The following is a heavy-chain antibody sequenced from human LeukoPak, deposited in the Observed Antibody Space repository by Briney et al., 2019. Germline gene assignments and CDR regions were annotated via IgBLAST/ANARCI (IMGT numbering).Heavy chain of an antibody. CDR1: GYSISSGYY. Sequence: SETLSLTCTVSGYSISSGYYWGWIRQPPGKGLEWIGSIYYSGSTYYNPSLKSRVTISVDTSKNQFSLKLSSVTAADTAVYYCAREKSPPPWGYDSSGYYYGASFDPWGQGTLVTVSS. J-gene: IGHJ5*02. V-gene: IGHV4-38-2*02. CDR3: AREKSPPPWGYDSSGYYYGASFDP. CDR2: IYYSGST. D-gene: IGHD3-22*01.